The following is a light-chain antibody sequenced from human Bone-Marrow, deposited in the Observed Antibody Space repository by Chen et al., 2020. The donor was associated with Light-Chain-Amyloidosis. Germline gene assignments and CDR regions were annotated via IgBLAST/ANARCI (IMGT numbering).Light chain of an antibody. Sequence: SYVLTQPSSVSVAPGQTATIACGGNNIGSTSVHWYQQTPGQAPLLVGYDDSDRPSGIPERLSGANSRNTATMTISRIEAGDEADYYCQVWDRSSDRPVFGGGTKLTVL. J-gene: IGLJ3*02. CDR2: DDS. V-gene: IGLV3-21*02. CDR3: QVWDRSSDRPV. CDR1: NIGSTS.